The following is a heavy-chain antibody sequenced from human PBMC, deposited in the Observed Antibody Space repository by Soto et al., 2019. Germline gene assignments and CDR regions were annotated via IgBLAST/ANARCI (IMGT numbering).Heavy chain of an antibody. CDR1: GFSLTDARTG. CDR2: ISLKDEK. CDR3: ARMVFDSSGYSLKGNWFDP. V-gene: IGHV2-26*01. J-gene: IGHJ5*02. Sequence: QVTLKESGPVLVKPTESLTLTCTVSGFSLTDARTGVSWIRQPPGKALEWLAHISLKDEKNYSTSLEERLSISRDTSKSQVVLTMTDMDPVDTATYYCARMVFDSSGYSLKGNWFDPWGQGTLVTVSS. D-gene: IGHD3-22*01.